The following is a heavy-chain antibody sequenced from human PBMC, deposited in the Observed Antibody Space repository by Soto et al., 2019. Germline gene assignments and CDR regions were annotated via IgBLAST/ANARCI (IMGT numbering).Heavy chain of an antibody. Sequence: EVQLVESGGGIVQPGGSLRLSCAASGFTFSSYWRHWVRQAPGKGLVWVSRINSDGSRTSYADSAKGRFTISRDNAKKTVYLQMNSLRAEDTAVYYCARGDGDYYDGNGYLGRHWGQGTLVTVSS. CDR1: GFTFSSYW. CDR2: INSDGSRT. D-gene: IGHD3-22*01. V-gene: IGHV3-74*01. J-gene: IGHJ4*02. CDR3: ARGDGDYYDGNGYLGRH.